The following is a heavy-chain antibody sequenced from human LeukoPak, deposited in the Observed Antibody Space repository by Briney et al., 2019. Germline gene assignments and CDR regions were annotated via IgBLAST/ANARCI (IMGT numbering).Heavy chain of an antibody. Sequence: GGSLRLSCAAFGFTFDDYAMYWVRQAPGKGLEWVSGISWNSNNIDYAGSVKGRFTISRDNTKNSLYLQMNSLRAEDTAVFYCARDQYDTWSRRGNFDSWGQGTLVIVSS. J-gene: IGHJ4*02. D-gene: IGHD3-3*01. CDR2: ISWNSNNI. CDR1: GFTFDDYA. V-gene: IGHV3-9*01. CDR3: ARDQYDTWSRRGNFDS.